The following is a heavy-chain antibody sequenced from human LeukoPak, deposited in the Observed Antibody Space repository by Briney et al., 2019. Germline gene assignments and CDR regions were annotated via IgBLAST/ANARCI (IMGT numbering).Heavy chain of an antibody. CDR3: ARDRGTWNDDGFDY. V-gene: IGHV4-59*12. D-gene: IGHD1-1*01. CDR1: GGSISSYY. Sequence: TSETLSLTCTVSGGSISSYYWNWIRQPPGKGLEWIGYIYNSGSTNNNPSLKSRVTMSVDTSKNQFSLKLSSVTAADTAVYYCARDRGTWNDDGFDYWGQGTLVTVSS. CDR2: IYNSGST. J-gene: IGHJ4*02.